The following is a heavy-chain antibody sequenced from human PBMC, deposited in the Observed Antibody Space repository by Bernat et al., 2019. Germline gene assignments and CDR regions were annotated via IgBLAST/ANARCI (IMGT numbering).Heavy chain of an antibody. Sequence: EVQLLESGGGLVQPGGSLRLSCAASGFTFSSYSMNWVRQAPGKGLEWVSSITSTSSYIYYADSVKGRFTISRDNAKNSLYLQMNSLSAEDTAVYYCARERSSSSHSDYWGQGTLVTVSS. CDR2: ITSTSSYI. V-gene: IGHV3-21*01. CDR1: GFTFSSYS. D-gene: IGHD6-6*01. J-gene: IGHJ4*02. CDR3: ARERSSSSHSDY.